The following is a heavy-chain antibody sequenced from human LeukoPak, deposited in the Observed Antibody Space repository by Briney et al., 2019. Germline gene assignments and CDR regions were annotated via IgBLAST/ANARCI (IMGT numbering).Heavy chain of an antibody. CDR2: ISGSGGST. V-gene: IGHV3-23*01. D-gene: IGHD5-18*01. CDR3: AKDRPPTKEGAMVPFYYFDY. CDR1: GFTFSSYD. J-gene: IGHJ4*02. Sequence: GGSLRLSCAASGFTFSSYDMSWVRQAPGKGLEWVSAISGSGGSTYYADSVKGRFTISRDDSKNTLYLQMNSLRAEDTAVYYCAKDRPPTKEGAMVPFYYFDYWGQGTLVTVSS.